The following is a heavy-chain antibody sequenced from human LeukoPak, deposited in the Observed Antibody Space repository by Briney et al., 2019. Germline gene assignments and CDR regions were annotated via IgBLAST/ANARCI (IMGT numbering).Heavy chain of an antibody. J-gene: IGHJ4*02. D-gene: IGHD6-19*01. CDR3: ARDDSGWYGLSVDY. V-gene: IGHV1-2*06. Sequence: ASVKVSCKASGYTFTGYYMHWVRQAPGQGLEWMGRINPNSGDTNYAQKFQGRVTITRDTSISTAYMELSRLRSDDTAMYYCARDDSGWYGLSVDYWGQGTLVTVSS. CDR1: GYTFTGYY. CDR2: INPNSGDT.